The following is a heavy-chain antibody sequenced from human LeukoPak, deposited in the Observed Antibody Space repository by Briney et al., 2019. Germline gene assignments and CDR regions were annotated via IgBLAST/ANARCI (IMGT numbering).Heavy chain of an antibody. V-gene: IGHV3-30-3*01. CDR3: ARGPSRRAYFDY. J-gene: IGHJ4*02. CDR1: GFTFSSYA. Sequence: PGRSLRLSCAASGFTFSSYAMHWVRQAPGKGLEWVAVISCDGSNKYYADSVKGRFTISRDNSKNTLYLQMNSLRAEDTAVYYCARGPSRRAYFDYWGQGTLVTVSS. CDR2: ISCDGSNK.